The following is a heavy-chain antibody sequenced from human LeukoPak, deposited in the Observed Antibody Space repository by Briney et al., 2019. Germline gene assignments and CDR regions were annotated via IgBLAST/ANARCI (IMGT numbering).Heavy chain of an antibody. J-gene: IGHJ3*02. CDR1: GGTFSSYA. Sequence: SVKVSCKASGGTFSSYAISWVRQAPGQGLEWMGGIIPIFGTANYAQKFQGRVTITADESTSTAYMELSSLRSEDTAVYYCARPARKYYYGSGSYYYDAFDIWGQGTMVTVST. CDR3: ARPARKYYYGSGSYYYDAFDI. D-gene: IGHD3-10*01. V-gene: IGHV1-69*13. CDR2: IIPIFGTA.